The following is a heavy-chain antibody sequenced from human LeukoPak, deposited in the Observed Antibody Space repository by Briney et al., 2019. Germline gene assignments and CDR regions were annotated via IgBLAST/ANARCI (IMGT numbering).Heavy chain of an antibody. CDR2: IIPIFGTA. V-gene: IGHV1-69*13. CDR1: GGTFSSYA. J-gene: IGHJ6*03. D-gene: IGHD5-24*01. CDR3: AREVEPLYYYYYMDV. Sequence: SVKVSCKASGGTFSSYAISWVRQAPGQGLEWMGGIIPIFGTANYAQKFQGRVTITADESTSTAYMELSSLRSGDTAVYYCAREVEPLYYYYYMDVWGKGTTVTVSS.